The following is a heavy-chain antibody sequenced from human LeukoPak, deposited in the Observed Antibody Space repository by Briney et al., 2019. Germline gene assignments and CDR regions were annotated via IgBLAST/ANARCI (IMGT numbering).Heavy chain of an antibody. J-gene: IGHJ4*02. CDR3: ARDSHLVII. D-gene: IGHD2/OR15-2a*01. CDR2: ISGSGGTT. Sequence: GGSLRLSCAASGFTFSSYAMSWVRQAPEKGLEWVSSISGSGGTTYYADSVKGRFTISRDNSKNTLYLQMNSLRAEDTAVYYCARDSHLVIIWGQGTLVTVSS. CDR1: GFTFSSYA. V-gene: IGHV3-23*01.